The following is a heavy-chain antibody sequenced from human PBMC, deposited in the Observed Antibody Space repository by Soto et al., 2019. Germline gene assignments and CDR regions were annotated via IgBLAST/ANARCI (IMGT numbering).Heavy chain of an antibody. CDR2: ISGSGDKT. CDR1: GFPFSSYA. D-gene: IGHD3-10*01. V-gene: IGHV3-23*01. Sequence: EVHLLESGGHLVQRGGSLRLSCAASGFPFSSYAMSWVRQAPGKGPEWVSAISGSGDKTFYADSVKGRFTISRDSSRDTLYLQRNSLRVEDTAVYYCAKGLGITSVRGTDGYDYWGQGTLVTVSS. CDR3: AKGLGITSVRGTDGYDY. J-gene: IGHJ4*02.